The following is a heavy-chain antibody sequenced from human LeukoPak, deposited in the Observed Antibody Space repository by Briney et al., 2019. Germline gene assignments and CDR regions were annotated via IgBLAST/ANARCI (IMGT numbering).Heavy chain of an antibody. CDR2: ISSGSSYI. Sequence: GGSLRLFCAASGFTFSRYSMNWVRQAPGNGLEWVSSISSGSSYIYYADSVKGRFTISRDNAKNSLYLQMNSLRAEDTAVYYCARDGARGWYGDYWGQGTLVTVSS. D-gene: IGHD6-19*01. CDR1: GFTFSRYS. CDR3: ARDGARGWYGDY. V-gene: IGHV3-21*01. J-gene: IGHJ4*02.